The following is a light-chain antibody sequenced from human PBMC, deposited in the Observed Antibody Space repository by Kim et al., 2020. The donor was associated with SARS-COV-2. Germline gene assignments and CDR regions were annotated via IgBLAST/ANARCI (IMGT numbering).Light chain of an antibody. V-gene: IGLV2-23*02. Sequence: GHSTTTSCTGTSRDVGKYTLVTWYQQHPGKAPKLLIYDVSKRPAGVSYRFSGSKSGNMASLTISGLQAEDEADYYCCSFASSGNFVFGTGTKVTVL. CDR2: DVS. CDR1: SRDVGKYTL. CDR3: CSFASSGNFV. J-gene: IGLJ1*01.